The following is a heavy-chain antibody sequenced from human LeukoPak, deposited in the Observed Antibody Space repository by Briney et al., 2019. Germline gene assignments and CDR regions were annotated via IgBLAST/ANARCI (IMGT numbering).Heavy chain of an antibody. CDR2: ISYDGSNK. V-gene: IGHV3-30*18. Sequence: GRSLRLSCAASGFTFSSYGMHWVRQAPGKGLEWVAVISYDGSNKYCADSVKGRFTISRDNSKNTLYLQMNSLRAEDTAVYYCAKGKNYYDSSGYPDYWGQGTLVTVSS. CDR3: AKGKNYYDSSGYPDY. D-gene: IGHD3-22*01. J-gene: IGHJ4*02. CDR1: GFTFSSYG.